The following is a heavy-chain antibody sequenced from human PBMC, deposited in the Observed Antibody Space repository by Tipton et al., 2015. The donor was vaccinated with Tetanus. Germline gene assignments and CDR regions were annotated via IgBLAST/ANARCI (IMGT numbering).Heavy chain of an antibody. CDR3: ARAYDFWSGHLDF. Sequence: TLSLTCTVSGGSVNSGGYYWSWIRQPPGKGLEWIGYASYSGSSNYNPSLKSRVIISIDASKNQFSLKLSSVPAADTAVYYCARAYDFWSGHLDFWGQGTLVTVSS. CDR1: GGSVNSGGYY. D-gene: IGHD3-3*01. V-gene: IGHV4-61*08. J-gene: IGHJ4*02. CDR2: ASYSGSS.